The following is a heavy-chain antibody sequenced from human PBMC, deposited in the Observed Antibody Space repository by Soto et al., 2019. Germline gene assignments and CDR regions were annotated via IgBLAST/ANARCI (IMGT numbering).Heavy chain of an antibody. CDR2: TYYRSKWYN. CDR3: ARGLTYCSSTTCAETRFDP. CDR1: GDSVSSNSAA. V-gene: IGHV6-1*01. D-gene: IGHD2-2*01. J-gene: IGHJ5*02. Sequence: PSQTLSLTFAISGDSVSSNSAAWNWIRQSPSRGLEWLGRTYYRSKWYNDYAVSVKSRITINPDTSKNQFSLKLSSVTAADTAVYYCARGLTYCSSTTCAETRFDPWGQGTLVTVSS.